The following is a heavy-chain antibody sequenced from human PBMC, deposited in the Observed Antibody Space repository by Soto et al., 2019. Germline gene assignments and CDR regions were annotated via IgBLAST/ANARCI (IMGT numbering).Heavy chain of an antibody. CDR3: AFGPLNYYDSSGYLPPPDY. J-gene: IGHJ4*02. CDR1: GGTFSSYA. CDR2: IIPIFGTA. V-gene: IGHV1-69*06. Sequence: QVQLVQSGAEVKKPGSSVNVSCKASGGTFSSYAISWVRQAPGQGLEWMGGIIPIFGTANYAQKFQGRVTITADKSTSTAYMELSSLRSEDTAVYYCAFGPLNYYDSSGYLPPPDYWGQGTLVTVSS. D-gene: IGHD3-22*01.